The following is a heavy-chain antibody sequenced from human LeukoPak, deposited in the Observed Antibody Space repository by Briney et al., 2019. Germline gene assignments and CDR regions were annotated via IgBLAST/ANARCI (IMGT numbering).Heavy chain of an antibody. CDR3: ARGPLGYCSSTSCYGPYWFDP. CDR2: IIPIFGTA. Sequence: ASVKVSCKASGGTFSSYAISWVRQAPGQGLEWMGGIIPIFGTANYAQKFQGRVTITTDESTSTAYMELSSLRSEDTAVYYCARGPLGYCSSTSCYGPYWFDPWGQGTLVTVSS. CDR1: GGTFSSYA. V-gene: IGHV1-69*05. J-gene: IGHJ5*02. D-gene: IGHD2-2*01.